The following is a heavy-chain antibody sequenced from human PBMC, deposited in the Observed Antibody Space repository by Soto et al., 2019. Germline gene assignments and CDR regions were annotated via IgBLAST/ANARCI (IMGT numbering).Heavy chain of an antibody. V-gene: IGHV3-23*01. CDR2: ISGSGGTT. Sequence: EVQLLESGGGLVQPGESLRLSCAASGFIFNTYLMSWVRQAPGKGLEWVSVISGSGGTTYYADSVKGRFTISRDNSMNTRYLQMNSLRAEDTAVYYCAKDQYFGSGRGYFDSWGQGTLVTVSS. CDR1: GFIFNTYL. D-gene: IGHD3-10*01. J-gene: IGHJ4*02. CDR3: AKDQYFGSGRGYFDS.